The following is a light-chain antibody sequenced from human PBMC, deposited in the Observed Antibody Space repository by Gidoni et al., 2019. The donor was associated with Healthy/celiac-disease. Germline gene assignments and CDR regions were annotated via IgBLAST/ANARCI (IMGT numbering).Light chain of an antibody. V-gene: IGLV5-45*03. Sequence: QAVLTQPSSLSASPGASASLTCTLRRGINVGTYRIYWYQPKPGSPPQYLLRYKSDSDKQQGSGVPSRFSGSKDASANAGILLISGLQSEDEADYYCMIWHSSAYVFGTGTKVTVL. CDR1: RGINVGTYR. CDR2: YKSDSDK. CDR3: MIWHSSAYV. J-gene: IGLJ1*01.